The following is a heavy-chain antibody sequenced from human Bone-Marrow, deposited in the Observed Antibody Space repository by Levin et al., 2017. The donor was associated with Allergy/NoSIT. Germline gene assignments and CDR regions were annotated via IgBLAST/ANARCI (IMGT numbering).Heavy chain of an antibody. CDR1: GFTFSSSG. CDR3: ARERDLHFDY. CDR2: IWSDGTQK. J-gene: IGHJ4*02. Sequence: GESLKISCTTSGFTFSSSGMHWVRQAPGKGLEWVAVIWSDGTQKYYADSVKGRFTISRDNSKNTLYLQMNTLSAEDTAVYFCARERDLHFDYWGQGTLVTVSA. V-gene: IGHV3-33*01.